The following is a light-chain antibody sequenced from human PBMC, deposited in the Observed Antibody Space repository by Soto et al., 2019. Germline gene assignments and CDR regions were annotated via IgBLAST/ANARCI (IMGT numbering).Light chain of an antibody. CDR3: QQYNTYSGLT. V-gene: IGKV1-5*01. J-gene: IGKJ4*01. CDR1: QSISSW. Sequence: DIQMTQSPSTLSASVGDRVTITCRARQSISSWLAWYQQKTGKAPKLLIYDASSLESGVPSRFSGSVSGTEFTLTISSLQPDDFATYYCQQYNTYSGLTFGGGTKVEIK. CDR2: DAS.